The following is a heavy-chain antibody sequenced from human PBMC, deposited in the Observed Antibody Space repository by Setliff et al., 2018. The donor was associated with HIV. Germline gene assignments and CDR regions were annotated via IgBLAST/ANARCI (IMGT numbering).Heavy chain of an antibody. J-gene: IGHJ4*02. Sequence: ASVKVSCNASGYNFTSHDINWVRQAPGQGLEWMGWMNAKSGNTGYARNFQGRVTMTRKTPISTAYMELRSLKTEDTAVYYCARARYSSGYYVSFDYWGQGTLVTVSS. CDR3: ARARYSSGYYVSFDY. CDR1: GYNFTSHD. D-gene: IGHD6-19*01. CDR2: MNAKSGNT. V-gene: IGHV1-8*01.